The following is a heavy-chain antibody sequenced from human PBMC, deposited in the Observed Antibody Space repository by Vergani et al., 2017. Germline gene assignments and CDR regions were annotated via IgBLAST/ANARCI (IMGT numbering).Heavy chain of an antibody. CDR3: ARVGYDFWSGYYYYGMDV. Sequence: QVQLQESGPGLVKPSETLSLTCTVSGGSISSYYWSWIRQPPGKGLEWIGYIYYSGSTNYNPSLKSRVTISVDTSKNQFSLKLSSVTAADTAVYYCARVGYDFWSGYYYYGMDVWGQGTTVTVSS. CDR2: IYYSGST. CDR1: GGSISSYY. J-gene: IGHJ6*02. V-gene: IGHV4-59*01. D-gene: IGHD3-3*01.